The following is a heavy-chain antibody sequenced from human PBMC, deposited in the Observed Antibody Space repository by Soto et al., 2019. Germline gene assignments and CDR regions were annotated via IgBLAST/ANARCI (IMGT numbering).Heavy chain of an antibody. CDR3: ARLSGWFDP. J-gene: IGHJ5*02. V-gene: IGHV4-39*01. CDR1: GGSISSSSYY. CDR2: IYYSGST. Sequence: SETLSLTCTVSGGSISSSSYYWGWIRQPPGKGLEWIGSIYYSGSTYYNPSLKSRVTLSVDTSKNQFSLKLSSVTAADTAVYYCARLSGWFDPWGQGTLVTVSS.